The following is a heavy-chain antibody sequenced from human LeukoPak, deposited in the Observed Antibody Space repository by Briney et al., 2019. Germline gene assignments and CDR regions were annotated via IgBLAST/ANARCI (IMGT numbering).Heavy chain of an antibody. J-gene: IGHJ4*02. Sequence: AGGSLRLSCAASGFTFSSYGMHWVRQAPGKGLEWVAFIRYDGSNKFYVDSVKGRFIISRDNSKNTLYLQMNSLRAEDTALYYCAKEVEAVAGWISDWGQGTLVTVSS. V-gene: IGHV3-30*02. CDR2: IRYDGSNK. CDR1: GFTFSSYG. CDR3: AKEVEAVAGWISD. D-gene: IGHD6-19*01.